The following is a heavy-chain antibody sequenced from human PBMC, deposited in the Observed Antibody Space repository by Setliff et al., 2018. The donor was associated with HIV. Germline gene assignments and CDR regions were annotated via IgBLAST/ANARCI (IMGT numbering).Heavy chain of an antibody. V-gene: IGHV4-39*01. CDR3: ARQQHSSDLKIWNY. Sequence: SETLSLTCTVSGGSISGSNYYWGWIRQPPGKGLEWVGSIYYSGSTYYSPSLKSRITISVDTSKNQFSLTLTSVTAADTAVYYCARQQHSSDLKIWNYWGQGTLVTVSS. CDR2: IYYSGST. CDR1: GGSISGSNYY. J-gene: IGHJ4*02. D-gene: IGHD6-19*01.